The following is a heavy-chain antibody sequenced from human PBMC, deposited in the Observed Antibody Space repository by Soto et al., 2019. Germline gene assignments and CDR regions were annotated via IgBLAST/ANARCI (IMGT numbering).Heavy chain of an antibody. V-gene: IGHV3-33*01. CDR3: ASSVRISCSGGSCYYDY. CDR2: IWYDGSNK. D-gene: IGHD2-15*01. Sequence: QVQLVESGGGVVQPGRSLRLSCAASGFTFSSYGMHWVRQAPGKGLEWVAVIWYDGSNKYYADSVKGRFTISRDNSKNTLYLQMNSLRAEDTAVYYCASSVRISCSGGSCYYDYWGQGTLVTVSS. J-gene: IGHJ4*02. CDR1: GFTFSSYG.